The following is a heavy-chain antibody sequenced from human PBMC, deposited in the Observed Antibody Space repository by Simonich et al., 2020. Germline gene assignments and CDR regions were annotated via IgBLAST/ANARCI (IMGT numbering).Heavy chain of an antibody. V-gene: IGHV5-51*01. CDR2: SYRGDSDT. Sequence: EVQLVQSGAEVKKPGESLKISCKGSGYSFTCYWIGWVRQMPGKGRAWMGISYRGDSDTRYSPSFQGQVTISADTSISTAYRQWSSLKASDTAMYYCARLVMYSGSYYLDYWGQGTLVTVSS. J-gene: IGHJ4*02. CDR3: ARLVMYSGSYYLDY. D-gene: IGHD1-26*01. CDR1: GYSFTCYW.